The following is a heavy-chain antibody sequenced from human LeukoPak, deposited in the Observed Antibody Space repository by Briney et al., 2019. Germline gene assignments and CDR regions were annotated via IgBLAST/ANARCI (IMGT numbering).Heavy chain of an antibody. D-gene: IGHD1-26*01. J-gene: IGHJ4*02. Sequence: ASVKVSCKASGYTFTGYYMHWVRQAPGQGLEWMGWINPNSGGTNYAQKFQGRVTMTRDTSISTAYMELSRLRSDDTAVYYCARWDRGSNSDFDYWGQGTLVTVSS. CDR3: ARWDRGSNSDFDY. CDR1: GYTFTGYY. CDR2: INPNSGGT. V-gene: IGHV1-2*02.